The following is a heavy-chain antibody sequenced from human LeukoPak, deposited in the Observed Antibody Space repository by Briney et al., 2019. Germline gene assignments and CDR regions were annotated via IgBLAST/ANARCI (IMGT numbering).Heavy chain of an antibody. CDR2: INHSGST. D-gene: IGHD3-10*01. CDR3: ARGPYYYGSGSPYYYYYGMDV. J-gene: IGHJ6*02. Sequence: PSETLSLTCAVYGGSFSGYYWSWIRQPPGKGLEWIGEINHSGSTNYNPSLKSRVTISVDTSKNQFSLKLSSVTAADTAVYYCARGPYYYGSGSPYYYYYGMDVWGQGTTVTVSS. V-gene: IGHV4-34*01. CDR1: GGSFSGYY.